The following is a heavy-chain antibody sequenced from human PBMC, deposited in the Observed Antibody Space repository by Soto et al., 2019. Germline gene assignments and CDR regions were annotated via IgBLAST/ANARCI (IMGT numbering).Heavy chain of an antibody. CDR2: IIPILGTA. D-gene: IGHD3-22*01. J-gene: IGHJ4*02. V-gene: IGHV1-69*10. CDR1: GGTFSSYA. CDR3: ARDPAYYYDSSGTV. Sequence: SVKVSCKASGGTFSSYAISWVRQAPGQGLEWMGGIIPILGTANYAQKFQGRVTITADKSTSTAYMELSSLRSEDTAVYYCARDPAYYYDSSGTVWGQGTLVTVSA.